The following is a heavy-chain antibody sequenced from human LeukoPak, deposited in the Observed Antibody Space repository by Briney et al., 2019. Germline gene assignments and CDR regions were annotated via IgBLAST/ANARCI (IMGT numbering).Heavy chain of an antibody. V-gene: IGHV4-38-2*01. CDR1: GYSISSGYY. J-gene: IGHJ6*03. CDR3: ATRSSLGYYYYYMDV. D-gene: IGHD3-10*01. CDR2: IYHSGST. Sequence: PSETLSLTCAVSGYSISSGYYWGWIRQPPGKGLECMGSIYHSGSTYYNPSLKSRVTISVDTSKNQFSLKLSSVTAADTAVYYCATRSSLGYYYYYMDVWGKGTTVTVSS.